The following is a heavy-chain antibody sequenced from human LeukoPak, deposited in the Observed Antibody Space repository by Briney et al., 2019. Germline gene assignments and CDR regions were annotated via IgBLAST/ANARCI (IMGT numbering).Heavy chain of an antibody. V-gene: IGHV1-69*05. J-gene: IGHJ4*02. CDR1: GGTFSSYA. Sequence: GASVKVSCKASGGTFSSYAINWVRQAPGQGLEWMGRIIPIFGTANYAQKFQGRVTITTDESTSTAYMELSSLRSEDTAVYYCARDKLLEDVDTAMVDWGQGTLVTVSS. CDR2: IIPIFGTA. D-gene: IGHD5-18*01. CDR3: ARDKLLEDVDTAMVD.